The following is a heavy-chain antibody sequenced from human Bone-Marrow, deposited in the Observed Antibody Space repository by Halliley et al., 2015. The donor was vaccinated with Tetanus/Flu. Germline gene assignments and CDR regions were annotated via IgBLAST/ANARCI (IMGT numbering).Heavy chain of an antibody. CDR2: IYHRGRT. V-gene: IGHV4-4*02. J-gene: IGHJ6*02. Sequence: IGEIYHRGRTNHNPPLKSRVPISVDKPKTQFSLKLSSGTAADTAVYYCAREEIGAKIYGMDVWGQGTTVTVSS. CDR3: AREEIGAKIYGMDV.